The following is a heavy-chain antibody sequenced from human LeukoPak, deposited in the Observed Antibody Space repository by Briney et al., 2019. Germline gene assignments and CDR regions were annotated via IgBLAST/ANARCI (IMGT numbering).Heavy chain of an antibody. CDR2: IYYSGST. CDR3: ARENEIAAAAFGWFDP. CDR1: GGSISSYY. V-gene: IGHV4-59*01. D-gene: IGHD6-13*01. Sequence: SETLSLTCTVYGGSISSYYWSWIRQPPGKGLEWIGYIYYSGSTNYNPSLKSRVTISVDTSKNQFSLKLSSVTAADTAVYYCARENEIAAAAFGWFDPWGQGTLVTVSS. J-gene: IGHJ5*02.